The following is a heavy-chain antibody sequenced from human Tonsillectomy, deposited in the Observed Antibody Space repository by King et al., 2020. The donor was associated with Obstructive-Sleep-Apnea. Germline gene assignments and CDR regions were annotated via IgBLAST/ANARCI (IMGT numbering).Heavy chain of an antibody. D-gene: IGHD1-26*01. CDR2: IYHSGST. CDR1: GYSISSGYY. Sequence: VQLQESGPGLVKPSETLSLTCSVSGYSISSGYYWGWIRQPPGKGLEWNGSIYHSGSTYYKSSLKSRVTISVDTSMNQFSLRLSSVTAADTAVYYCARDTRGGAFDIWGQGTMVTVSS. V-gene: IGHV4-38-2*02. CDR3: ARDTRGGAFDI. J-gene: IGHJ3*02.